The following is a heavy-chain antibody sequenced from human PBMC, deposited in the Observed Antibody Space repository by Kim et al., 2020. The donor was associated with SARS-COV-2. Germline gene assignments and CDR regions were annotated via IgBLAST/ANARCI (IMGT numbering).Heavy chain of an antibody. J-gene: IGHJ5*02. CDR3: ASGFGGIGGFDP. Sequence: NYNPSLKSRVTISVDKSKNQFSLKLSSVTAADTAVYYCASGFGGIGGFDPWGQGTLVTVSS. V-gene: IGHV4-4*02. D-gene: IGHD1-26*01.